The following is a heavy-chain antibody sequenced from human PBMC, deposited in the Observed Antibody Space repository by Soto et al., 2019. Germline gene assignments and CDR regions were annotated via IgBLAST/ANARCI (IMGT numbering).Heavy chain of an antibody. CDR2: IYYSGST. Sequence: PSETLSLTCTVSGGSISSGGYYWSWIRQHPGKGLEWIGYIYYSGSTYYNPSLKSRVTISVDTSKNQFSLKLSSVTAADTAVYYCARVGYYYDSSGYYSDPFDYWGQGTLVTVSS. CDR1: GGSISSGGYY. J-gene: IGHJ4*02. V-gene: IGHV4-31*03. D-gene: IGHD3-22*01. CDR3: ARVGYYYDSSGYYSDPFDY.